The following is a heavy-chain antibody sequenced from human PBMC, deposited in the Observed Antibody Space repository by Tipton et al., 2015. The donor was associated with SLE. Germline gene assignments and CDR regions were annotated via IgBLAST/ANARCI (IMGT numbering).Heavy chain of an antibody. V-gene: IGHV1-69*01. Sequence: QVQLVQSGAEVKKPGSSVKVSCKASGDTFSTNAINWVRQASGQGLEWMGGIIPMFGTPNYAQKFQGRVTITADESTSTVYMELSSLTSEDTAVYYCARGVWLIGSYYYVDVWGKGTTVTVSS. J-gene: IGHJ6*03. CDR1: GDTFSTNA. CDR2: IIPMFGTP. D-gene: IGHD3-9*01. CDR3: ARGVWLIGSYYYVDV.